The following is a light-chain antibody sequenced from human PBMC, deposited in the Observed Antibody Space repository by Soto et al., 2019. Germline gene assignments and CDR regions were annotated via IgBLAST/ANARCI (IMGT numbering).Light chain of an antibody. CDR2: GAS. J-gene: IGKJ4*01. CDR3: QQRFKWPGLT. CDR1: QSVSSN. V-gene: IGKV3-15*01. Sequence: EIVMTQSPATLSVSPGERATLSCRASQSVSSNLAWYQQKPGQAPRLLIYGASTRATGIPARFSGSGSGTEFTLTISSLQSEDFAVYYCQQRFKWPGLTFGRGTKADIK.